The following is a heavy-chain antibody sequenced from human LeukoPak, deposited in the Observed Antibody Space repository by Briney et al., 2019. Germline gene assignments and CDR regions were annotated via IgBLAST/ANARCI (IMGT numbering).Heavy chain of an antibody. D-gene: IGHD2-2*03. CDR2: LNGGRT. Sequence: GGSLRLSCVASGFTFSNYAMSWVRQAPGKGLEWIAALNGGRTFFQDSVRGRFTISRDNSKNTLYLQLNSLRGNDTAVYYCVKEVTGYGYFDYWGRGTLVTVSS. J-gene: IGHJ4*02. V-gene: IGHV3-23*01. CDR3: VKEVTGYGYFDY. CDR1: GFTFSNYA.